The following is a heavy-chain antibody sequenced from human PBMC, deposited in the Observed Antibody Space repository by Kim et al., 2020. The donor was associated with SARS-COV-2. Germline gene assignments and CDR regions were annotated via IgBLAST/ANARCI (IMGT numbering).Heavy chain of an antibody. CDR1: GGSISSSSYY. CDR2: IYYSGST. J-gene: IGHJ5*02. Sequence: SETLSLTCTVSGGSISSSSYYWGWIRQPPGKGLEWIGSIYYSGSTYYNPSLKSRVTISVDTSKNQFSLKLSSVTAADTAVYYCARHLVTGFYDSSGYYYGPPNWFDPWGQGTLVTVSS. D-gene: IGHD3-22*01. CDR3: ARHLVTGFYDSSGYYYGPPNWFDP. V-gene: IGHV4-39*01.